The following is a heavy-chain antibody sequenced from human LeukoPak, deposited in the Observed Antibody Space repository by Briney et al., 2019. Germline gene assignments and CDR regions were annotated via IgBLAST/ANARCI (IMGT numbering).Heavy chain of an antibody. CDR3: ARPIVGATGFDY. Sequence: ASVKVSCKASGGTFSSYAISWVRQAPGQGLEWMGIINPSGGSTSYAQKFQGRVTMTRDTSTSTVYMELSSLRSEDTAVYYCARPIVGATGFDYWGQGTLVTVSS. CDR2: INPSGGST. CDR1: GGTFSSYA. V-gene: IGHV1-46*01. D-gene: IGHD1-26*01. J-gene: IGHJ4*02.